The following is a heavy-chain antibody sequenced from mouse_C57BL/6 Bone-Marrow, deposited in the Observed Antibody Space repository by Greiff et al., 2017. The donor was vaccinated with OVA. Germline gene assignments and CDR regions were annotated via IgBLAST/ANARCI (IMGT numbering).Heavy chain of an antibody. CDR3: ARHDYYGTYWYFDV. CDR1: GFTFSSYT. J-gene: IGHJ1*03. V-gene: IGHV5-9*01. Sequence: EVMLVESGGGLVKPGGSLKLSCAASGFTFSSYTMSWVRQTPEKRLEWVATISGGGGNTYYPDSVKGRFTISRDNAKNTLYLQMSSLRSEDTALYYCARHDYYGTYWYFDVWGTGTTVTVSS. D-gene: IGHD1-1*01. CDR2: ISGGGGNT.